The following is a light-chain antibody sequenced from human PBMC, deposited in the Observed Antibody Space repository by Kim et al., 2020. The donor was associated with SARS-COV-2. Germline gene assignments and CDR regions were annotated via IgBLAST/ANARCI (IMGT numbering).Light chain of an antibody. J-gene: IGLJ3*02. V-gene: IGLV10-54*04. Sequence: QAGLTQPPSVSKDLRQTATVTCTGNSNNVGDQGAAWLQQHRGHPPKLLSYRNNKRPSGISERFSASRSGTTASLTITGLQPEDEADYYCSAWDTTLSAWVFGVGTQRTV. CDR1: SNNVGDQG. CDR2: RNN. CDR3: SAWDTTLSAWV.